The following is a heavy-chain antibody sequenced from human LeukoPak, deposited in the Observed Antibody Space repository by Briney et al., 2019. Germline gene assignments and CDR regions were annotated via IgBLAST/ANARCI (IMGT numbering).Heavy chain of an antibody. Sequence: SETLSLTCAVHGGSLSDYFWTWIRQPPGKGLEWIGEINDSGTTNYSPSVRSRVTISIDTSKNQVSLILGSVTAADTAIYYCARESSTSQTNLFDYWGQGTLVTVSS. J-gene: IGHJ4*02. CDR3: ARESSTSQTNLFDY. CDR2: INDSGTT. D-gene: IGHD6-6*01. CDR1: GGSLSDYF. V-gene: IGHV4-34*01.